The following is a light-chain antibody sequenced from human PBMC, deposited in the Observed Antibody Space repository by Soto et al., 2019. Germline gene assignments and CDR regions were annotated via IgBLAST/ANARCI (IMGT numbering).Light chain of an antibody. CDR1: QSVSSN. CDR2: GAS. V-gene: IGKV3-15*01. J-gene: IGKJ2*01. CDR3: QQYNNWPFP. Sequence: EIVMTQSPATLSVSPGERATLSCRASQSVSSNLAWYQQKPGQAPRLLIYGASTRATGIPARFSGSGSGTEFTLTISSLQSEDFAVYYCQQYNNWPFPLGQGAKLEIK.